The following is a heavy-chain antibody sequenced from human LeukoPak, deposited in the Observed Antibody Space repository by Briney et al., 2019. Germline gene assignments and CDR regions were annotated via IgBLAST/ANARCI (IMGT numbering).Heavy chain of an antibody. CDR1: GYTFTSYD. CDR3: ARTTGGPRLRFLEWPSRHTYYYMDV. J-gene: IGHJ6*03. CDR2: MNPNSGNT. D-gene: IGHD3-3*01. V-gene: IGHV1-8*01. Sequence: GASVKVSCKASGYTFTSYDINWVRQATGQGLEWMGWMNPNSGNTGYAQKFQGRVTMTRNTSISTAYMELSSLRSEDTAVYYCARTTGGPRLRFLEWPSRHTYYYMDVWGKGTTVTVSS.